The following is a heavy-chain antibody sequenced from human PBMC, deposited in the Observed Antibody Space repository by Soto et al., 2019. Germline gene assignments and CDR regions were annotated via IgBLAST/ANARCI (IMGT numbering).Heavy chain of an antibody. CDR2: INPSGGST. V-gene: IGHV1-46*03. CDR3: ARGLQLLVYRHHYYYYMDV. CDR1: GYTFTSYY. Sequence: QVQLVQSGAEVKKPGASVKVSCKASGYTFTSYYMHWVRQAPGQGLEWMGIINPSGGSTSYAQKFQGRVTMTRDTSKSTVYMELSSLRSEDTAVYYCARGLQLLVYRHHYYYYMDVWGKGTTVTVSS. J-gene: IGHJ6*03. D-gene: IGHD6-13*01.